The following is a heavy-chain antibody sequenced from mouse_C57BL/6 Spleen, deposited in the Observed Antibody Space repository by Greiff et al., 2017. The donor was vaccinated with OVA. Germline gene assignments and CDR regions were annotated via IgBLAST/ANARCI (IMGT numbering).Heavy chain of an antibody. CDR1: GYTFTSYW. CDR2: IDPSDSYT. V-gene: IGHV1-50*01. D-gene: IGHD5-1*01. J-gene: IGHJ2*01. Sequence: VQLQQPGAELVKPGASVKLSCKASGYTFTSYWMQWVKQRPGQGLEWIGEIDPSDSYTNYNQKFEGKATLTVDTSSSTAYMQLSSLTSEDSAVYYCAIPWDYWGQGTTLTVSS. CDR3: AIPWDY.